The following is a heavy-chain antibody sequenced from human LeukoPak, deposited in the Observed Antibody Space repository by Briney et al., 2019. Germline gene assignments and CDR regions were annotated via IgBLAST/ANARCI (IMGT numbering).Heavy chain of an antibody. Sequence: GGSLRLSCAASGFTFSIYGMHWVRQAPGKGLEWVAFIRYDGSNKYYADSVKGRFTISRDNAKNSLYLQMNSLRAEDTAVYYCARDGESSAAPINFDYWGQGTLVTVSS. CDR1: GFTFSIYG. CDR3: ARDGESSAAPINFDY. V-gene: IGHV3-30*02. D-gene: IGHD6-25*01. J-gene: IGHJ4*02. CDR2: IRYDGSNK.